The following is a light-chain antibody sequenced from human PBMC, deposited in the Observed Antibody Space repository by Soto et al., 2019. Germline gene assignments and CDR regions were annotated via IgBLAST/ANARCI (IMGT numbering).Light chain of an antibody. Sequence: QSALTQPASVSGSPGQSITISCTGTSSDIGDSNYVSWYQQHPGKAPKLLIYDVSNRPSGVSNRFSCSKSANTASLTISWLQAEDDADYYCSSFRSSSTSYVFGPGTKVTVL. CDR2: DVS. CDR3: SSFRSSSTSYV. J-gene: IGLJ1*01. V-gene: IGLV2-14*03. CDR1: SSDIGDSNY.